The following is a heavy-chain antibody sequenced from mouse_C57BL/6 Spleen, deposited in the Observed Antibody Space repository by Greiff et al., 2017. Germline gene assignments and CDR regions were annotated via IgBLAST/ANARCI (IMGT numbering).Heavy chain of an antibody. J-gene: IGHJ2*01. CDR1: GYAFSSSW. CDR3: APITTGPYYFDY. CDR2: IYPGDGDT. V-gene: IGHV1-82*01. D-gene: IGHD1-2*01. Sequence: QVQLQQSGPELVKPGASVKISCKASGYAFSSSWMNWVKQRPGKGLEWIGRIYPGDGDTNYNGKFKGKATLTADKSSRTAYMQLSSLTSEDSAVYFCAPITTGPYYFDYWGQGTTLTVSS.